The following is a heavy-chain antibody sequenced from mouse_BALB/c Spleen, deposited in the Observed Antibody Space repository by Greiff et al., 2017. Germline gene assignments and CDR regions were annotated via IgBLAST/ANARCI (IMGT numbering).Heavy chain of an antibody. CDR1: GFTFSDYG. CDR3: ARGRDAMDY. Sequence: EVMLVESGGGLVQPGGSRKLSCAASGFTFSDYGMAWVRQAPGKGPEWVAFISNLAYSIYYADTVTGRFTISRENAKNTLYLEMSSLRSEDTAMYYCARGRDAMDYWGQGTSVTVSS. J-gene: IGHJ4*01. CDR2: ISNLAYSI. V-gene: IGHV5-15*02.